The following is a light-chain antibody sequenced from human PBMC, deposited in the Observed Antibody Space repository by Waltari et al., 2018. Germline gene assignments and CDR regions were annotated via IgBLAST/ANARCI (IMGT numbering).Light chain of an antibody. V-gene: IGLV2-23*02. Sequence: QSALTQPASVSGSPGQSITISCTGTSSDVGNYKRVSWYQQHPGKAPKLMIYAVSKRPSRVSELFSGSKSGDMASLTISGLQPEDEAEYFCSSYAGSSKGVFGGGTKVTVL. CDR1: SSDVGNYKR. J-gene: IGLJ2*01. CDR2: AVS. CDR3: SSYAGSSKGV.